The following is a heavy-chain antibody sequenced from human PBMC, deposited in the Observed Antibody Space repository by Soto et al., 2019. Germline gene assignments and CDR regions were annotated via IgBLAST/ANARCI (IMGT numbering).Heavy chain of an antibody. CDR3: VKDLTVVVPAADLEPPYFDY. V-gene: IGHV3-64D*08. Sequence: GGSLRLSCSASGFTFSSYAMHWVRQAPGKGLEYVSAISSNGGSTYYADSVKGRFTISRDNSKNTLYLQMSSLRAEDTAVYYCVKDLTVVVPAADLEPPYFDYWGQGTLVTVSS. CDR2: ISSNGGST. D-gene: IGHD2-2*01. CDR1: GFTFSSYA. J-gene: IGHJ4*02.